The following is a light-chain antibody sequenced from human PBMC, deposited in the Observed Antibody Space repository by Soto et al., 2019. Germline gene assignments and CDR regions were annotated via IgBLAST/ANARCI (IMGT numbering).Light chain of an antibody. CDR2: KAS. CDR3: QQSNTYSWT. CDR1: QTISSW. J-gene: IGKJ1*01. V-gene: IGKV1-5*03. Sequence: DIQMTHSPSTLSRSVGDRVTITCRASQTISSWLAWYQQKPGKAPKLLIYKASTLKSGIPSRFSGSGSGTEFTLTISSLQPDDFATYYCQQSNTYSWTFGQGTKVDIK.